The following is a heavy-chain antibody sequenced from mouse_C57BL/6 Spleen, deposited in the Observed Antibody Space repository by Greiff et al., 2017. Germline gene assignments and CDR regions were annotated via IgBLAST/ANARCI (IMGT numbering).Heavy chain of an antibody. D-gene: IGHD1-1*01. Sequence: QVQLQQPGAELVRPGTSVKLSCKASGYTFTSYWMHWVKQRPGQGLEWIGVIDPSDSYTNYNQKFKGKATLTVDTSSSTAYMQLSSLTSEDSSVYYCARITTVVARAMDYWGQGTSVTVSS. CDR3: ARITTVVARAMDY. J-gene: IGHJ4*01. CDR2: IDPSDSYT. V-gene: IGHV1-59*01. CDR1: GYTFTSYW.